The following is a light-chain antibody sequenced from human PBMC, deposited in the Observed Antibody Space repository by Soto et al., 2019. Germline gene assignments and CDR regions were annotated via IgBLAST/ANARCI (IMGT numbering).Light chain of an antibody. J-gene: IGKJ1*01. CDR2: DAS. CDR1: QSVSSY. CDR3: QQRSNWPRWT. V-gene: IGKV3-11*01. Sequence: EIVLTQSPGTLPLSPGERATLSCRASQSVSSYLAWYQQKPGQAPRLLIYDASNRATGIPARFSGSGSGTDFTLTISSLEPEDFAVYYCQQRSNWPRWTFGQGTKVDIK.